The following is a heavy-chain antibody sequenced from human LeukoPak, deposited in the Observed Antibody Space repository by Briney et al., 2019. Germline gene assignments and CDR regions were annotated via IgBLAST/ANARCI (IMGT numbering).Heavy chain of an antibody. CDR2: ISNDGSRK. CDR1: GFTFSRHG. V-gene: IGHV3-30*18. CDR3: AKVSLSKVRVGANFDY. D-gene: IGHD1-26*01. Sequence: GGSLRLSCAPSGFTFSRHGMHWVRQAPGKGLEWVAIISNDGSRKYYAHSVEGRFTISRDNSKNTLYLQMDSLRAEDTAVYYCAKVSLSKVRVGANFDYWGQGTLVTVSS. J-gene: IGHJ4*02.